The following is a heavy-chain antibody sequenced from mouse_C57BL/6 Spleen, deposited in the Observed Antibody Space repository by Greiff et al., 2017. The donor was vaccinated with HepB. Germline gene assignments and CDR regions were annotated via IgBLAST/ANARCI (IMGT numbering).Heavy chain of an antibody. CDR3: ARDYGSSSPAWFAY. Sequence: EVKLEESGPGLVKPSQTVFLTCTVTGISITTGNYRWSWIRQFPGNKLEWIGYIYYSGTITYNPSLTSRTTITRDTPKNQFFLEMNSLTAEDTATYYCARDYGSSSPAWFAYWGQGTLVTVSA. J-gene: IGHJ3*01. V-gene: IGHV3-5*01. CDR2: IYYSGTI. D-gene: IGHD1-1*01. CDR1: GISITTGNYR.